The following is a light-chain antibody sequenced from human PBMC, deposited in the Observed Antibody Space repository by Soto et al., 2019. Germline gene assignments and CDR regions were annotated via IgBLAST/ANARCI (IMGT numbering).Light chain of an antibody. CDR2: DVN. CDR1: SSDVGGYNY. CDR3: SSHSSSSTLVV. V-gene: IGLV2-14*03. Sequence: QSALSQPASMSGSPGQSITISCTGNSSDVGGYNYVSWYRQYPGKAPKLIIYDVNNRPSEVSNRFSGSKSGNTASLTISGLQAEDGADYYCSSHSSSSTLVVFGGGTKLTVL. J-gene: IGLJ2*01.